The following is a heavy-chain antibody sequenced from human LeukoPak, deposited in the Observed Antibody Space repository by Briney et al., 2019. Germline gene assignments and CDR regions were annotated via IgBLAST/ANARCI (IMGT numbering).Heavy chain of an antibody. CDR2: ISAYNGNT. V-gene: IGHV1-18*01. J-gene: IGHJ6*03. Sequence: AASVKVSCKASGYTFTSYGISWVRQAPGQGLEWMGWISAYNGNTNYAQKLQGRVTMTTDTSTSTAYMELRSLRSDDTAAYYCARDHWGIWFGELYPRVYYYYYMDVWGKGTTVTVSS. D-gene: IGHD3-10*01. CDR3: ARDHWGIWFGELYPRVYYYYYMDV. CDR1: GYTFTSYG.